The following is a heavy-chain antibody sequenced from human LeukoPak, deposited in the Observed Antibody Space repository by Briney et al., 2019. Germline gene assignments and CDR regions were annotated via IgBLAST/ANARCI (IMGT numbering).Heavy chain of an antibody. J-gene: IGHJ4*02. D-gene: IGHD3-16*01. CDR3: ARGGFRGVWDYTSLDY. Sequence: PSETLSLTCTVSGGSISSGSYYWSWIRHPAGKGLEWIGRIYTSGSTNYNPSLKSRVTISVDTSKNQFSLKLSSVTAADTAVYYCARGGFRGVWDYTSLDYWGQGTLVTVSS. CDR1: GGSISSGSYY. CDR2: IYTSGST. V-gene: IGHV4-61*02.